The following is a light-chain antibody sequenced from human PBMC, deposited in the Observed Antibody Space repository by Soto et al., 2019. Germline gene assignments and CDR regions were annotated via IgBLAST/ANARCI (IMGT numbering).Light chain of an antibody. CDR2: AAF. J-gene: IGKJ3*01. Sequence: AIRMTQSPSSLSASTGDRVTITCRASQGISSYLAWYQQKPGKAPKLLIYAAFILQSGVPSRFSGSGSGTDITLTISCLQTEDFATYYCQQYYSYPFTFGPGTKVDIK. V-gene: IGKV1-8*01. CDR1: QGISSY. CDR3: QQYYSYPFT.